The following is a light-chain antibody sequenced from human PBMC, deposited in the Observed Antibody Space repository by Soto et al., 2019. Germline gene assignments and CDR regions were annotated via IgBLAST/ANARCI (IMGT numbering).Light chain of an antibody. Sequence: QSALTQPASVSGSPGQSITISCTGSSSDVGGYDYVSWYQQHPGKAPKLMIYDVSNRPSGVSNRFSGSKSGNTASLTISGLQAEDEADYDCCSFTSITGVVVFGGGTKLTVL. V-gene: IGLV2-14*03. J-gene: IGLJ2*01. CDR2: DVS. CDR3: CSFTSITGVVV. CDR1: SSDVGGYDY.